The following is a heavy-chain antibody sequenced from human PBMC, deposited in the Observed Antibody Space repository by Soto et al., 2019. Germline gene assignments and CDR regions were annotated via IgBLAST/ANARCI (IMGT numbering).Heavy chain of an antibody. CDR3: ARDVSYSGSRTDAFDI. V-gene: IGHV1-69*13. D-gene: IGHD1-26*01. CDR1: GGTFSSYA. J-gene: IGHJ3*02. Sequence: RASVKVSCKASGGTFSSYAISWVRQAPGQGLEWMGGIIPIFGTANYAQKFQGRVTITADESTSTAYMELSSLRSEDTAMYYCARDVSYSGSRTDAFDIWGQGTMVTVSS. CDR2: IIPIFGTA.